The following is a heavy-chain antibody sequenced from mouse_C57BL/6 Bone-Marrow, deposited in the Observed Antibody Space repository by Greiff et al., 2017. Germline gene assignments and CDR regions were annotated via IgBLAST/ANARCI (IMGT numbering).Heavy chain of an antibody. CDR1: GYSFTGYY. D-gene: IGHD1-1*01. Sequence: VQLKQSGPELVKPGASVKISCKASGYSFTGYYMNWVKQSPEKSLEWIGEINPSTGGTTYNQKFTAKATLTVDKSSSTAYMQLKSLTSEDSAVYYCARRDYYGSKDYFDYWGQGTTLTVSS. CDR2: INPSTGGT. J-gene: IGHJ2*01. CDR3: ARRDYYGSKDYFDY. V-gene: IGHV1-42*01.